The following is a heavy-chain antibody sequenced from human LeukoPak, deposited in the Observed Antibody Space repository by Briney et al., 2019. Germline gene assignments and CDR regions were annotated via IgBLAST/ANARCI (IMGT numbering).Heavy chain of an antibody. Sequence: SETLSLTCTVSGGSISSYYWSWIRQPAGKGLEWIGRIYTSGSTNYNPSLKSRVTISVDTSKNQFSLKLSSVTAADTAVYYCARGVGDRLTAGIAAAVDFDYWGQGTLVTVSS. V-gene: IGHV4-4*07. CDR2: IYTSGST. CDR1: GGSISSYY. D-gene: IGHD6-13*01. CDR3: ARGVGDRLTAGIAAAVDFDY. J-gene: IGHJ4*02.